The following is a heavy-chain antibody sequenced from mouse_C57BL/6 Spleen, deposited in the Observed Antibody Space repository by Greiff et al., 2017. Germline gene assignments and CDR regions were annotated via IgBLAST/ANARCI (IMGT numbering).Heavy chain of an antibody. Sequence: QVQLQQPGAELVMPGASVKLSCKASGYTFTSYWMHWVKQRPGQGLEWIGEIDPSDSYTNYNQKFKGKSTLTVDKSSSTAYMPLSSLTSEDSAVYYCARFGDYDVWFAYWGQGTLVTVSA. J-gene: IGHJ3*01. CDR3: ARFGDYDVWFAY. CDR1: GYTFTSYW. D-gene: IGHD2-4*01. V-gene: IGHV1-69*01. CDR2: IDPSDSYT.